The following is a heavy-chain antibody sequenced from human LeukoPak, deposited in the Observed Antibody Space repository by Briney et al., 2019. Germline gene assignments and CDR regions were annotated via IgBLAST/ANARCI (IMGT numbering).Heavy chain of an antibody. CDR1: GYTFNRYA. Sequence: ASVKVSCKTSGYTFNRYAIHWVRQAPGQRPEWMGWINAGNNNAKYSRKLQGRISITMDTSASTAYMELSSLRYEDTAVYYCARYYYDSGDYLLDFWGQGTLVTVSS. CDR3: ARYYYDSGDYLLDF. V-gene: IGHV1-3*01. CDR2: INAGNNNA. D-gene: IGHD3-22*01. J-gene: IGHJ4*02.